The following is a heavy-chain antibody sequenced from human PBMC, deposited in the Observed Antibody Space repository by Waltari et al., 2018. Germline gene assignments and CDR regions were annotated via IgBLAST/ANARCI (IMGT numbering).Heavy chain of an antibody. CDR1: AFTFSGYE. Sequence: EVQLVESGGGLVQPGGSLRLSCAASAFTFSGYEMNWVRQAPGKGLEWISYISTSGNTIYYADSVKGRFTMSRDNAKKAQYLQMNSLRAEDTAIYYCASGWYYFGYWGQGTLVTVSS. J-gene: IGHJ4*02. CDR2: ISTSGNTI. CDR3: ASGWYYFGY. D-gene: IGHD6-19*01. V-gene: IGHV3-48*03.